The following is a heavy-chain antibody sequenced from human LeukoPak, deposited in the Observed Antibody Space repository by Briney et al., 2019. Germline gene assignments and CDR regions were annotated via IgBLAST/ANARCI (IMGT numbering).Heavy chain of an antibody. CDR3: ARDSRGGGFDY. D-gene: IGHD3-16*01. CDR1: GGSISSGSYY. J-gene: IGHJ4*02. Sequence: SETLSLTCTVSGGSISSGSYYWSWIRQPAGKGLEWIGRIYTSGSTNYNPSLKSRVTIPVDTSKNQFSLKLSSVTAADTAVYYCARDSRGGGFDYWGQGTLVTVSS. CDR2: IYTSGST. V-gene: IGHV4-61*02.